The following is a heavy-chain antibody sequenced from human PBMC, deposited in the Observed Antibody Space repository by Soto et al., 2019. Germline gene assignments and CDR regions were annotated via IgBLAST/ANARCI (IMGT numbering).Heavy chain of an antibody. D-gene: IGHD6-13*01. V-gene: IGHV1-3*01. Sequence: QVQLVQSGAEVKKPGASVKVSCKASGYTFTNYAIHWVSQAPGQRLEWMGWINAGNGNTKYSQKFQGRVTNTRDTSASTAYMELSSLRSEDTAVYYCARVGAAAGPYYFDYWGQGTLVTVSS. CDR2: INAGNGNT. J-gene: IGHJ4*02. CDR3: ARVGAAAGPYYFDY. CDR1: GYTFTNYA.